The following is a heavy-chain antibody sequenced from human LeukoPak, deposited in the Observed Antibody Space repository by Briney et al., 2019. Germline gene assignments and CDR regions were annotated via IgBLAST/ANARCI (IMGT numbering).Heavy chain of an antibody. J-gene: IGHJ4*02. V-gene: IGHV5-51*01. CDR3: ARTSSDCYRHFDF. D-gene: IGHD3-22*01. Sequence: GESLKISCKGSGYSFTSYWIGWVRQMPGKGLEWMGIIFPGDADTRFSPSFQGQVTISADKSISTAYLQWSSLKASDTATYYCARTSSDCYRHFDFWGQGTLVTVSS. CDR2: IFPGDADT. CDR1: GYSFTSYW.